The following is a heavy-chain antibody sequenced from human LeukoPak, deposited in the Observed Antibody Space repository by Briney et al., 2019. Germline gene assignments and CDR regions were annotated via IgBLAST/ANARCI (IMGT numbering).Heavy chain of an antibody. CDR2: IYYSGST. Sequence: PSQTLSLTCTVSSGSISSGGYYWSWIRQHPGKGLEWIGYIYYSGSTYYNPSLKSRVTISVDTSKNQFSLKLSSVTAADTAVYYCARVGYSNYFDYWGQGTLVTVSS. CDR1: SGSISSGGYY. J-gene: IGHJ4*02. D-gene: IGHD4-11*01. CDR3: ARVGYSNYFDY. V-gene: IGHV4-31*03.